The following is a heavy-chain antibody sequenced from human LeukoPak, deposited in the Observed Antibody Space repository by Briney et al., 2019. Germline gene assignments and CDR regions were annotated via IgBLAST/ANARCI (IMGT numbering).Heavy chain of an antibody. Sequence: GGSLRLSCAASGFTFSSYGMHWVRLAPGKGLDWVAFLRYDGSDKEYGDSVKGRFTISRDNSKNTLYLQMNSLGVEDTAVYYCARNRVYDDSAPDLWGQGTLVTVSS. D-gene: IGHD5/OR15-5a*01. V-gene: IGHV3-30*02. J-gene: IGHJ5*02. CDR3: ARNRVYDDSAPDL. CDR2: LRYDGSDK. CDR1: GFTFSSYG.